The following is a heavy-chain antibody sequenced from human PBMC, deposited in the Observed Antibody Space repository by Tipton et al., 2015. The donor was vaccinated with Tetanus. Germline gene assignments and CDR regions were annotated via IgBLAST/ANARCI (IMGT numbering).Heavy chain of an antibody. CDR2: IYFKGDT. Sequence: TLSLTCTVSGGSISDKRYYWGWIRQPPGKGLEWIASIYFKGDTYLSPTLKSRVTIAVDTSQNVFSLRLTSVTAADTALYYCARGLPRESFYLDYWGQGKQVTVSS. CDR1: GGSISDKRYY. CDR3: ARGLPRESFYLDY. J-gene: IGHJ4*02. V-gene: IGHV4-39*02. D-gene: IGHD3-3*01.